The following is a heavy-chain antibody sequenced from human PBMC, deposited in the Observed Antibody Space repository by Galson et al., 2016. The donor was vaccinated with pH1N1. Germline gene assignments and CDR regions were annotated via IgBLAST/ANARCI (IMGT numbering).Heavy chain of an antibody. Sequence: SVKVPCKASGYTFTTYGIDWVRQAPGQGLEWMGWISTYTGNAKYAQKFQGRLTLTTDPFTNIAYMDLGSLTSDDTATYFCASRRILKCSGGSCYLDSWGQGTLGTVSS. J-gene: IGHJ4*02. D-gene: IGHD2-15*01. CDR1: GYTFTTYG. V-gene: IGHV1-18*01. CDR2: ISTYTGNA. CDR3: ASRRILKCSGGSCYLDS.